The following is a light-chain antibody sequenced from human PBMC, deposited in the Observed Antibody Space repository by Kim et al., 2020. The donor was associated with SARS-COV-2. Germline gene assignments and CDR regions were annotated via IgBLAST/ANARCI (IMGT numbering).Light chain of an antibody. CDR1: QRISTY. J-gene: IGKJ1*01. Sequence: DIQMTQSPSSLSASVGDRVTITCRASQRISTYLNWYQQTPGKAPKLLIYATSSLQSGVPSTFSGSGSETDFTLTISSLQPEDFATYYCQQTYNSPRTFGQGTKVEIK. CDR2: ATS. CDR3: QQTYNSPRT. V-gene: IGKV1-39*01.